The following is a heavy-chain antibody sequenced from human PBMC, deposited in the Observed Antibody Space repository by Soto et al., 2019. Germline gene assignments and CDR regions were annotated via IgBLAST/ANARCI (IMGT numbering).Heavy chain of an antibody. J-gene: IGHJ6*02. CDR3: ARDDHYSSWGVMYV. CDR2: ISYDGSNK. Sequence: QVQLVESGGGVVQPGRSLRLSCAASGFTFSSYAMHWVRQAPGKGLEWVAVISYDGSNKYYADSVKGRFTISRDNSKNTLYLQMNSLRAEDTAVYYCARDDHYSSWGVMYVWGQGTTVTVSS. V-gene: IGHV3-30-3*01. D-gene: IGHD6-6*01. CDR1: GFTFSSYA.